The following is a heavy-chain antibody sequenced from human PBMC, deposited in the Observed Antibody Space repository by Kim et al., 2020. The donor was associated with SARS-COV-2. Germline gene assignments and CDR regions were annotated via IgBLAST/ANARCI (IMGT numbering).Heavy chain of an antibody. Sequence: YNPSLRGRVTMSVDTSENQFSLKLSSGTAADTAVYYCARGWGGWSGPFDYWGQGTLVTVSS. V-gene: IGHV4-4*07. CDR3: ARGWGGWSGPFDY. D-gene: IGHD2-15*01. J-gene: IGHJ4*02.